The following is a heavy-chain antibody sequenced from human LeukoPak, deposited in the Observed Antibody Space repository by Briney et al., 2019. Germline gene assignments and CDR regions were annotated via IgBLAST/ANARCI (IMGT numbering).Heavy chain of an antibody. CDR2: IYSVCSR. Sequence: GGSLRLSCVASGFIVSSYCMSWVRQAPGKGLEGVSFIYSVCSRYYSDSVKGRGTISRGNSKNTLSLQMNSLSDEDTAVYYCARRAGDYSHPYDSWGQGTLVTVSS. J-gene: IGHJ4*02. V-gene: IGHV3-53*01. CDR1: GFIVSSYC. CDR3: ARRAGDYSHPYDS. D-gene: IGHD3-22*01.